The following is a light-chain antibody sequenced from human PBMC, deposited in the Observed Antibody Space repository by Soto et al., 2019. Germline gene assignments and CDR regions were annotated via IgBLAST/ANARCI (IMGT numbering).Light chain of an antibody. CDR3: QQYNNWPPWT. J-gene: IGKJ1*01. CDR2: GAS. V-gene: IGKV3-15*01. Sequence: EIVMTQSPATLSVSPGERATLSCRASQSVSSNLAWYQPKPGQAPRLLIYGASTRATGIPARFSGSGSGTEFTLTISSLHSEDFAVYYCQQYNNWPPWTFGQRTKVEIK. CDR1: QSVSSN.